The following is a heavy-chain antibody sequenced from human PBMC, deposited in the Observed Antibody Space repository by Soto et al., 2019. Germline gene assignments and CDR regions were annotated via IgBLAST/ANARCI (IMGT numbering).Heavy chain of an antibody. CDR2: ISSSSSYI. V-gene: IGHV3-21*01. Sequence: GGSLRLSCAASGFTFSLYSMIWVRQAPGKGLEWVSSISSSSSYIYYADSMKGRFTLSRDNAQNSLYLQMNSLRVDDTAVYYCVRARATDSRPGYWGQGTLVTVSS. CDR3: VRARATDSRPGY. J-gene: IGHJ4*02. CDR1: GFTFSLYS. D-gene: IGHD3-22*01.